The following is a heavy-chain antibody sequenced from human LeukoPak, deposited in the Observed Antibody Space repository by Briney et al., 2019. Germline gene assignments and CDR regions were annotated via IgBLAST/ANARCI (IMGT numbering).Heavy chain of an antibody. CDR3: AKDLGYSGYDSGLY. Sequence: QAGGSLRLSCAASGFTFSSYGMHWVRQAPGKGLEWVAFIRYDGSNKYYADSVKGRFTISRDNSKNTLYLQMNSLRAEDTAVYYCAKDLGYSGYDSGLYWGQGTLVTVSS. J-gene: IGHJ4*02. CDR2: IRYDGSNK. CDR1: GFTFSSYG. V-gene: IGHV3-30*02. D-gene: IGHD5-12*01.